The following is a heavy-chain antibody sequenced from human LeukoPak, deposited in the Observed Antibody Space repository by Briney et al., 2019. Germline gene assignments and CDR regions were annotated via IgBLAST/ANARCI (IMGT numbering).Heavy chain of an antibody. Sequence: GGSLRLSCAASGFTFSSNAMSWVRQAPGKGLEWVSAISGSGGSTYYADSVKGRFTISRDNSKNTLFLQVNSLRAEDTAVYYCAKVRWSMYYSDYWGQGSLVTVSS. V-gene: IGHV3-23*01. CDR2: ISGSGGST. CDR1: GFTFSSNA. J-gene: IGHJ4*02. D-gene: IGHD2-15*01. CDR3: AKVRWSMYYSDY.